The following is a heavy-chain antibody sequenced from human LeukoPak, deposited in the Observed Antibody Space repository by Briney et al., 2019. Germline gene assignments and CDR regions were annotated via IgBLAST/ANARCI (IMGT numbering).Heavy chain of an antibody. CDR1: GYTFTGYY. CDR2: INPSGGST. J-gene: IGHJ4*02. Sequence: ASVKVSCKASGYTFTGYYMHWVRQAPGQGLEWMGIINPSGGSTSYAQKFQGRVTMTRDTSTSTVYMELSSLRSEDTAVYYCARENEIDRYSSSWYPQKALYFDYWGQGTLVTVSS. CDR3: ARENEIDRYSSSWYPQKALYFDY. V-gene: IGHV1-46*01. D-gene: IGHD6-13*01.